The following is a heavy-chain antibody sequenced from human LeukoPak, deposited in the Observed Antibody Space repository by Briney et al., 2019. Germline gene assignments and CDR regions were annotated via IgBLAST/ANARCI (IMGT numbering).Heavy chain of an antibody. Sequence: ASVKVSCKASGYTFTSYGISWVRQAPGQGLEWMGWISAYNGNTNYAQKLQGRVTMTTDTSTSTAYMELRSLRSDDTAVYYCARAPISLSLIQLWFKFDPWGQGTLVTVSS. V-gene: IGHV1-18*01. CDR2: ISAYNGNT. J-gene: IGHJ5*02. CDR1: GYTFTSYG. CDR3: ARAPISLSLIQLWFKFDP. D-gene: IGHD5-18*01.